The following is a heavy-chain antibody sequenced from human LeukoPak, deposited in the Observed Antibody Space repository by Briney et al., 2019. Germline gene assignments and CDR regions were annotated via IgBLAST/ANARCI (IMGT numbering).Heavy chain of an antibody. D-gene: IGHD3-10*01. V-gene: IGHV4-59*12. CDR1: GGSISSYY. J-gene: IGHJ5*02. CDR2: IHYSGST. Sequence: SETLSLTCTVSGGSISSYYWSWIRQPPGKGLEWIGHIHYSGSTNYNPSLNSRLTISIDTSKNQFSLKLSSVTAADTAVYYCARLITPTSGSNWFDPWGQGTLVTVSS. CDR3: ARLITPTSGSNWFDP.